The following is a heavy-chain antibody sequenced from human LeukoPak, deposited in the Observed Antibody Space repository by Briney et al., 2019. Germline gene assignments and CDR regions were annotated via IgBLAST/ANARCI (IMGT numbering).Heavy chain of an antibody. Sequence: SETLSLICTVSGASISSYYWSWIRQPPGKGLEWIGDMHYSGSTNYNPSLKSRVTISVDTSKNQFSLKLSSVTAADTAVYYCARFYDRSGPHFDYWGQGTLATVSS. CDR1: GASISSYY. V-gene: IGHV4-59*01. CDR2: MHYSGST. D-gene: IGHD3-22*01. CDR3: ARFYDRSGPHFDY. J-gene: IGHJ4*02.